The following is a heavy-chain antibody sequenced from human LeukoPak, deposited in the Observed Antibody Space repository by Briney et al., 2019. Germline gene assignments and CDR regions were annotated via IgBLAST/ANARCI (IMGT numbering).Heavy chain of an antibody. D-gene: IGHD1-26*01. J-gene: IGHJ4*02. CDR1: GFTFSSYE. CDR2: ISSSGSTI. Sequence: GGSLRLSCAASGFTFSSYEMNWVRQAPGKGLEWVSFISSSGSTIYYADSVKGRFTSSRDNAKNSLYLQMYSRRATDTAVFYFARDILGATRNYYFDYWGQGTLVTVSS. CDR3: ARDILGATRNYYFDY. V-gene: IGHV3-48*03.